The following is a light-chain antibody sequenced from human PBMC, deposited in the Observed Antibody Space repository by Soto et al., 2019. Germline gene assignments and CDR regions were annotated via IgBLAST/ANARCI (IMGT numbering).Light chain of an antibody. Sequence: EVVLTQSPGTLSLSPGERATLSCRASQTVSSSYLAWYQQKRGQAPRLLIYGASSRATGIPDRFSGSGSGSEFNFTITGLQPDDFATYFCQQYNTYSTFGQGTRLEIK. CDR3: QQYNTYST. CDR2: GAS. V-gene: IGKV3-20*01. J-gene: IGKJ5*01. CDR1: QTVSSSY.